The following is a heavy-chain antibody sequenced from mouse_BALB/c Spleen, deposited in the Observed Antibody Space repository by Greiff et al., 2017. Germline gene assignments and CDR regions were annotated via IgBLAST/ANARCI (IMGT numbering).Heavy chain of an antibody. CDR2: INPSNGRT. CDR3: ARATDYAMDY. Sequence: QVQLQQPGAELVKPGASVKLSCKASGYTFTSYWMHWVKQRPGQGLEWIGEINPSNGRTNYNEKFKSKATLTVDKSSSTAYMQLSSLTSEDSAVYYCARATDYAMDYWGQGTSVTVSS. CDR1: GYTFTSYW. J-gene: IGHJ4*01. V-gene: IGHV1S81*02.